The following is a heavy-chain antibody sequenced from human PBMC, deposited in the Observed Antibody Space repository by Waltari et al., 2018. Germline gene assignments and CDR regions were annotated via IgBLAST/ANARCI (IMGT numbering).Heavy chain of an antibody. J-gene: IGHJ6*02. CDR2: IKGDGSDK. V-gene: IGHV3-7*01. D-gene: IGHD2-2*01. CDR1: GFTFSSHW. CDR3: ARRLTLTAVGWGYGMDV. Sequence: EVRLVESGGGLVQPGGSLRLSCAAPGFTFSSHWRTGVRQAPGKGLEWVASIKGDGSDKAYVDSLRGRFTISRDNAGNSLYLQMSSLRAEDTAVYYCARRLTLTAVGWGYGMDVWGQGTTVTVSS.